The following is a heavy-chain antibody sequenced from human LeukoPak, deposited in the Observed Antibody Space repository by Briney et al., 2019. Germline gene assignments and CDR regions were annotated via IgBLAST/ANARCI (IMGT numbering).Heavy chain of an antibody. CDR1: GCTFSSYA. V-gene: IGHV3-23*01. D-gene: IGHD4-17*01. CDR2: ISGSGGST. J-gene: IGHJ6*02. CDR3: AKDFYGDYGMDV. Sequence: GGSLRLSCAASGCTFSSYAMSWVRQAPGKGLEWVSGISGSGGSTYYADSVKGRFTISRDNSKNTLYLQMNSLRAEDTAVYYCAKDFYGDYGMDVWGQGTTVTVSS.